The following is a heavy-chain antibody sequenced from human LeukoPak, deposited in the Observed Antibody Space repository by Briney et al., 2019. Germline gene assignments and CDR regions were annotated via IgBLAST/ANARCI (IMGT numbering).Heavy chain of an antibody. D-gene: IGHD1-14*01. J-gene: IGHJ4*02. CDR2: IGPTGFDR. V-gene: IGHV3-21*06. CDR3: PTGTNGPHHGL. CDR1: GLTFSTSG. Sequence: PGGSLRLSCTTSGLTFSTSGFNWVRQAPGKGLEWVASIGPTGFDRYHADSIKRRFTISRDNANNFLYLQMYSLRADDTAVYYSPTGTNGPHHGLWGQGTLLTVSS.